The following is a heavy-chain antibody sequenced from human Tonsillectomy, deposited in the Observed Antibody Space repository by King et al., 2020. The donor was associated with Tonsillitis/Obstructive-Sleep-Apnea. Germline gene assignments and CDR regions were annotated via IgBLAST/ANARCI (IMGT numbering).Heavy chain of an antibody. CDR3: VRGGVGYDFTFDI. CDR1: GYSFTTYW. Sequence: VQLVQSGADVKKPGESLRISCKASGYSFTTYWINWVRQMPGKGLEWMGRIDPSDSYTSYSPSFQGHVTFSVDKSISTAYLQWSSLRASDTAIYYCVRGGVGYDFTFDIWGQGTMVTVSS. D-gene: IGHD5-12*01. CDR2: IDPSDSYT. J-gene: IGHJ3*02. V-gene: IGHV5-10-1*01.